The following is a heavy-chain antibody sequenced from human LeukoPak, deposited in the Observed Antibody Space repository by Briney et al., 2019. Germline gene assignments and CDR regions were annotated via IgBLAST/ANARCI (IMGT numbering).Heavy chain of an antibody. D-gene: IGHD3-22*01. CDR2: INPNSGGT. CDR1: GYTLTDYY. Sequence: ASVKVSCKASGYTLTDYYMHWVRQAPGQGLEWMGRINPNSGGTNYAQTFQGRVTMTRDTSISTVYMELSRLRSDDTAVYYCARVGYYESSGYYEYWGQGTLVTVSS. V-gene: IGHV1-2*06. CDR3: ARVGYYESSGYYEY. J-gene: IGHJ4*02.